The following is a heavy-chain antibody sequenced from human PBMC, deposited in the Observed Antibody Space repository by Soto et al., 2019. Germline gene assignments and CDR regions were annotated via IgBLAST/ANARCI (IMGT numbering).Heavy chain of an antibody. CDR1: GGTFSSYA. CDR2: IIPIFGTA. V-gene: IGHV1-69*12. Sequence: QVPLVQSGAEVKKPGSSVKVSCKASGGTFSSYAISWVRQAPGQGLEWMGGIIPIFGTANYAQKFQGRVTITADESTSTAYMELSSLRSEDTAVYYCANHLRGAAGYGYYFDYWGQGTLVTVSS. J-gene: IGHJ4*02. D-gene: IGHD6-13*01. CDR3: ANHLRGAAGYGYYFDY.